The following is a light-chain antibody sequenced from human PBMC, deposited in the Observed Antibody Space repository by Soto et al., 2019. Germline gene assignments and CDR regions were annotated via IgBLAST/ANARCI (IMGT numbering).Light chain of an antibody. V-gene: IGLV1-40*01. Sequence: QSGLTEPPPGSGAPGQRVTISCTGSSSNIGAGYDVHWYLQLPGTAPKLLIYGNTNRPSGVPDRFSGSKSGSSASLAITGLQAEDEADYYCQSHDSSLHASVFGTGTKVTV. CDR3: QSHDSSLHASV. CDR1: SSNIGAGYD. CDR2: GNT. J-gene: IGLJ1*01.